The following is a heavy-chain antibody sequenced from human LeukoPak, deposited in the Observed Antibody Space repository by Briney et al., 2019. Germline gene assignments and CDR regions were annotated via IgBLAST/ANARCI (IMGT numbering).Heavy chain of an antibody. Sequence: PGGSLRLSCAASGFTFSRYALSWVRQAPGKGLDWVSVISGSGGSTYYADSVKGRFTISRDNSKNTLYLQMNSLRAEDTAVYYCAKDPTYYDTLTGLEPWGQGTLVTVSS. CDR3: AKDPTYYDTLTGLEP. J-gene: IGHJ5*02. V-gene: IGHV3-23*01. D-gene: IGHD3-9*01. CDR1: GFTFSRYA. CDR2: ISGSGGST.